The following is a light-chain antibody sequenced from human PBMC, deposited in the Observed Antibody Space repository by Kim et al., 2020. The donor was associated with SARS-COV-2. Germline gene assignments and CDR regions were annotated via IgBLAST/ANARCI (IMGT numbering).Light chain of an antibody. Sequence: QPVLTQSPSASASLGASVKLTCTLSSGHSSYAIAWHQQQPEKGPRYLMKLNSDGSHNKGDGIPDRFSGSNSGAERYLTISSLQSEDEADYYCQTWGTGIGVFGGGTQLTVL. J-gene: IGLJ3*02. CDR1: SGHSSYA. V-gene: IGLV4-69*01. CDR2: LNSDGSH. CDR3: QTWGTGIGV.